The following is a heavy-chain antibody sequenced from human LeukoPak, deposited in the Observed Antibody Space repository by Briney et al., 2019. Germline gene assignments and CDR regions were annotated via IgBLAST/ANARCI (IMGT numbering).Heavy chain of an antibody. J-gene: IGHJ3*02. V-gene: IGHV3-11*01. CDR3: ARGGSYLSAFDI. CDR1: GFTFSDYY. CDR2: ISSSGSTI. D-gene: IGHD1-26*01. Sequence: GGSLRLSCAASGFTFSDYYMSWIRQAPGKGLEWVSYISSSGSTIYYADSVKGRFTISRDNSKNTLYLQINSLRAEDTAVYYCARGGSYLSAFDIWGQGTMVTVSS.